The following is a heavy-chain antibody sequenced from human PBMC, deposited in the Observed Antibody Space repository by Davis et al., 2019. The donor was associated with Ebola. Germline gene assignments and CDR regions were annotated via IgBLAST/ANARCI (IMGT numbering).Heavy chain of an antibody. CDR1: GFTFTNYW. CDR3: ATGEYSYGWWVALAY. Sequence: GESLKISCQASGFTFTNYWIGWVRQMPGKGLEWMGIIYPGDSDTRYSPSFQGQVTISVDKSISTAYLQWSSLKASDTAIYYCATGEYSYGWWVALAYWGQGTLVTVSS. D-gene: IGHD5-18*01. V-gene: IGHV5-51*01. J-gene: IGHJ4*02. CDR2: IYPGDSDT.